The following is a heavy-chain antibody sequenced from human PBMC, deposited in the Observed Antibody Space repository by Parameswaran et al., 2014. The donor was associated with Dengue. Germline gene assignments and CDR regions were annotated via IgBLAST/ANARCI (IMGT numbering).Heavy chain of an antibody. J-gene: IGHJ4*02. Sequence: WVRQAPGQGLEWMGWINPNSGGTNYAQKFQGRVTMTRDTSISTAYMELSRLRSDDTAVYYCARDQARALDYWGQGTLVTVSS. CDR3: ARDQARALDY. CDR2: INPNSGGT. V-gene: IGHV1-2*02.